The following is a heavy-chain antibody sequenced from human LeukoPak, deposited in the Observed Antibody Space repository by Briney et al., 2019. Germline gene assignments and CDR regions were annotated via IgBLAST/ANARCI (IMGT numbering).Heavy chain of an antibody. D-gene: IGHD3-10*01. CDR3: ARHSRTEYGSGSYLKRGAFDI. Sequence: TPSETLSLTCTVSGGSISSYYWSWIRQPAGKGLEWIGRIYTSGSTNYNPSLKSRVTMSVDTSKNQFSLKLSSVTAADTAVYYCARHSRTEYGSGSYLKRGAFDIWGQGTMVTVSS. J-gene: IGHJ3*02. V-gene: IGHV4-4*07. CDR1: GGSISSYY. CDR2: IYTSGST.